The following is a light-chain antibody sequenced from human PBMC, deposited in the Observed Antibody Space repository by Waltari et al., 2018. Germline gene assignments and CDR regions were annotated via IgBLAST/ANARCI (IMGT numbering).Light chain of an antibody. CDR2: GAS. CDR1: QSLTKNY. J-gene: IGKJ2*01. Sequence: VLPHSPRTLSFSPGERATLSCRASQSLTKNYLAWYRQKPGQAPRLLIYGASSRAAGIPDRFSGSGSGTDFTLTISRLEPEDFAVYYCQQYGSSVMYTFGQGTKLEIK. CDR3: QQYGSSVMYT. V-gene: IGKV3-20*01.